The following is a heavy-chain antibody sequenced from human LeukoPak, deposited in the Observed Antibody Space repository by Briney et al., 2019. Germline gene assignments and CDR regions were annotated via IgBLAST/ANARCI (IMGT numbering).Heavy chain of an antibody. D-gene: IGHD3-10*01. CDR2: IYYSGST. J-gene: IGHJ3*02. Sequence: SETLSLTCTVSGGSISSSSYYWGWIRQPPGKGLEWIGSIYYSGSTYYNPSLKSRVTISVDTSKNQFSLKLSSVTAADTAVYYCARDLILLWFGDSKGAFDIWGQGTMVTVSS. CDR3: ARDLILLWFGDSKGAFDI. V-gene: IGHV4-39*07. CDR1: GGSISSSSYY.